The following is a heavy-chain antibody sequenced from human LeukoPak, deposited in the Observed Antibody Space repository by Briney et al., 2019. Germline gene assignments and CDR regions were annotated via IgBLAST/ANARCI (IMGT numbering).Heavy chain of an antibody. V-gene: IGHV3-49*04. D-gene: IGHD5-24*01. CDR1: GFTFGDYA. CDR2: IRSKAYGGTT. CDR3: TRAQERWLQWMEFREFDY. Sequence: GGSLRLSCTASGFTFGDYAMSWVRQAPGKGLEWVGFIRSKAYGGTTEYAASVKGRFTISRDDSKSIAYLQMNSLKTEDTAVYYCTRAQERWLQWMEFREFDYWGQGTLVTVSS. J-gene: IGHJ4*02.